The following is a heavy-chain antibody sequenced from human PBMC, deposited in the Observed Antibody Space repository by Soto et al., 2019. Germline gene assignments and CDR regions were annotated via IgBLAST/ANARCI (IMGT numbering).Heavy chain of an antibody. Sequence: GGSLRLSCAASEFTFSNYWMSWVRQAPGKGLEWVANIKQDGSEKYYVDSVKGRFTISRDNSKNTVSLQMNSLRDEDSAAYYCATTGPYWGQGTLVTVSS. J-gene: IGHJ4*02. CDR3: ATTGPY. CDR1: EFTFSNYW. V-gene: IGHV3-7*01. CDR2: IKQDGSEK.